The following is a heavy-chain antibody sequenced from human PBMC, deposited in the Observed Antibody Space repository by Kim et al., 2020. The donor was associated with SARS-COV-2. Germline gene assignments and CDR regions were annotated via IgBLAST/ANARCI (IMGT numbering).Heavy chain of an antibody. Sequence: SETLSLTCTVSGGSISSSSYYWGWIRQPPGKGLEWIGSIYYSGSTYYNPSLKSRVTISVDTSKNQFSLKLSSVTAADTAVYYCARQWAEKIAVAGPYFD. J-gene: IGHJ4*01. CDR2: IYYSGST. V-gene: IGHV4-39*01. CDR3: ARQWAEKIAVAGPYFD. D-gene: IGHD6-19*01. CDR1: GGSISSSSYY.